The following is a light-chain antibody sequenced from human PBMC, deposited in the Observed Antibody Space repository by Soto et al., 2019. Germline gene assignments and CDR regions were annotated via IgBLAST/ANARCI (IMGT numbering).Light chain of an antibody. CDR2: DAS. V-gene: IGKV3-11*01. Sequence: EIEMTQSPATLSVSPGERATLSCRASQSVSSNLAWYQQKPGQAPRLLIYDASNRATGIPARFSGSGSGTDFTLTISSLEPEDFAVYYCQQRSNWPTFGQGTRLEI. CDR1: QSVSSN. CDR3: QQRSNWPT. J-gene: IGKJ5*01.